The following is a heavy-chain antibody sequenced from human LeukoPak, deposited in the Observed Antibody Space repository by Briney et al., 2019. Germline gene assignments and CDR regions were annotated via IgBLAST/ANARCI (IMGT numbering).Heavy chain of an antibody. V-gene: IGHV1-2*02. CDR1: GYSFTDYY. CDR3: ARADRLHGGPYLIGP. Sequence: VASVKVSCKTSGYSFTDYYMHWVRQAPGQGLEWMGWINPNSGGTSSAQKFQGRVTMTRDTSITTVHMEVNWLTSDDTAIYYCARADRLHGGPYLIGPWGQGTLVTVSS. D-gene: IGHD2-21*01. J-gene: IGHJ5*02. CDR2: INPNSGGT.